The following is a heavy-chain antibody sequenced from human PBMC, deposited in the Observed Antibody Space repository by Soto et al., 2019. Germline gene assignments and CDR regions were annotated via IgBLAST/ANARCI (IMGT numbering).Heavy chain of an antibody. Sequence: QVQLVQSGAEEKKPGASVKVSCKASGYTFTSYAMHWVRQAPGQRLEWMGWINAGNGNTKYSQKFQGRVTITRDTSASTAYMXLXXLRSEDTAVYYXXXGVGNSAPDYWGQGTLVTVSS. CDR2: INAGNGNT. CDR3: XXGVGNSAPDY. CDR1: GYTFTSYA. D-gene: IGHD1-7*01. J-gene: IGHJ4*02. V-gene: IGHV1-3*05.